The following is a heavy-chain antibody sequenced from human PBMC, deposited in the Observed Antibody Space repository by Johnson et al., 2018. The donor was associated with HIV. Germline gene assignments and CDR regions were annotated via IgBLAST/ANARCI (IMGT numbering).Heavy chain of an antibody. Sequence: VQLVESGGGVVQPGRSLRLSCAASGFTFSSCAMHWVRQAPGKGLEWVAVISYDGSNKYYADSVKGRFTISRDNSKNTLYLQMNSLRAEDTAVYYCARAGVVFSTASHDAFDIWGQGTMVTVSS. J-gene: IGHJ3*02. V-gene: IGHV3-30*04. D-gene: IGHD2-21*01. CDR3: ARAGVVFSTASHDAFDI. CDR1: GFTFSSCA. CDR2: ISYDGSNK.